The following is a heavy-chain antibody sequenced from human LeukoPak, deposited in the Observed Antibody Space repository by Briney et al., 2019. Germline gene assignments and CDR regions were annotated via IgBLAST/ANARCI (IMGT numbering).Heavy chain of an antibody. CDR2: IYSSGNT. D-gene: IGHD2-15*01. Sequence: GGSLRLSCAASGFTFSSYAMSWVRQAPGKGLEWVSVIYSSGNTYYADSVKGRFTISRDNSKNTLYLQMNSLRAEDTAVYYCARATPDWPTSGGAFDIWGQGTMVTVSS. CDR3: ARATPDWPTSGGAFDI. CDR1: GFTFSSYA. V-gene: IGHV3-66*01. J-gene: IGHJ3*02.